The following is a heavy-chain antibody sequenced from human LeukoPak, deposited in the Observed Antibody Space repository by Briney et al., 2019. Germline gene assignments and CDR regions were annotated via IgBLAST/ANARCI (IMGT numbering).Heavy chain of an antibody. J-gene: IGHJ5*02. D-gene: IGHD2-15*01. CDR1: GFTFSDHY. V-gene: IGHV3-72*01. Sequence: GRSLRLSCAASGFTFSDHYMDWVRQAPGKGLEWVGRTRNKANSYTTEYAASVKGRFTISRDDSKNSLYLQMNSLKTEDTAVYYCARDIGYCSGGSCYYWFDPWGQGTLVTVSS. CDR3: ARDIGYCSGGSCYYWFDP. CDR2: TRNKANSYTT.